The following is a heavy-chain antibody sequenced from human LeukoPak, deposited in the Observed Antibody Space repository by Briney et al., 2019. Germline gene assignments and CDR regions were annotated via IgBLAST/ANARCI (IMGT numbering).Heavy chain of an antibody. V-gene: IGHV3-23*01. J-gene: IGHJ4*02. CDR1: GGSISSGGYY. Sequence: LSLTCTVSGGSISSGGYYWSWIRQAPGKGLEWVSAISATGSSTYYADSVKGRFTISRDNSENTLYLQMNSLRAEDTAVYYCARASSSWGPYYFDYWGQGTLVTVSS. D-gene: IGHD6-13*01. CDR2: ISATGSST. CDR3: ARASSSWGPYYFDY.